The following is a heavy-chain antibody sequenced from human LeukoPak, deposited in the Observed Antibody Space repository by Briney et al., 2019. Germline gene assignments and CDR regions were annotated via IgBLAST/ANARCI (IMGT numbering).Heavy chain of an antibody. J-gene: IGHJ6*02. D-gene: IGHD2-15*01. Sequence: PSETLSLTCTVSGGSISSGGYYWSWIRQPPGKGLEWIGEINHSGSTNYNPSLKSRVTISVDTSKNQFSLKLSSVTAADTAVYYCSGYDCSGGSCYRYYYYGMDVWGQGTTVTVSS. CDR2: INHSGST. V-gene: IGHV4-39*07. CDR3: SGYDCSGGSCYRYYYYGMDV. CDR1: GGSISSGGYY.